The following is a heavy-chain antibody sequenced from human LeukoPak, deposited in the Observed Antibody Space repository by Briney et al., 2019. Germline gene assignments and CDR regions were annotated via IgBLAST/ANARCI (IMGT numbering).Heavy chain of an antibody. Sequence: GRSLRLSCSASGFTFSLYAMNWVRQAPGKGLEWVAFISNDGRNDHYADSVKGRFTISRDNAKNTVYMQMNSLRAEDTAVYYCAKYSSSSNYYYGMDVWGHGTTVTVSS. D-gene: IGHD6-13*01. J-gene: IGHJ6*02. V-gene: IGHV3-30*18. CDR2: ISNDGRND. CDR1: GFTFSLYA. CDR3: AKYSSSSNYYYGMDV.